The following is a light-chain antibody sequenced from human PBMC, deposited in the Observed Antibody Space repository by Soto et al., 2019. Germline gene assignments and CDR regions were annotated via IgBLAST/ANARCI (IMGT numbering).Light chain of an antibody. Sequence: EIVLTQSPGTLSLSPGERATLSCRASQSVSSSYLAWYQQNPGQAPRLLIYGASSRATGIPGRFSGSGSGTDFTLTISRLEPEDFAVYYCQQYGSSPGWTFGQGTKVEIK. J-gene: IGKJ1*01. CDR1: QSVSSSY. V-gene: IGKV3-20*01. CDR3: QQYGSSPGWT. CDR2: GAS.